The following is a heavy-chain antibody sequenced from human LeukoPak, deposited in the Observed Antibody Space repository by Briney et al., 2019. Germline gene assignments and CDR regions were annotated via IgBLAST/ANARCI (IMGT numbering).Heavy chain of an antibody. Sequence: GGSLRLSCAASGFTFSDYYMSWIRQAPGKGLEWVSYISSSGSTIYYADSVKGRFTISRDSAKNSLYLQMNSLRAEDTAVYYCARKSWAVAAQYYFDYWGQGTLVTVSS. D-gene: IGHD2-15*01. J-gene: IGHJ4*02. V-gene: IGHV3-11*04. CDR3: ARKSWAVAAQYYFDY. CDR2: ISSSGSTI. CDR1: GFTFSDYY.